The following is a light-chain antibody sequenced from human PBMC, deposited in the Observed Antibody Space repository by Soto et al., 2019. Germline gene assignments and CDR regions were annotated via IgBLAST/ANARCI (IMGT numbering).Light chain of an antibody. CDR2: DGT. V-gene: IGLV2-11*01. Sequence: QSALDQPRSVSGSPGQLLTISCTGTSSDVDDYRYVSWYQQYPGKAPKLVIYDGTKRPSGVPDRFSGSNSGNTASLTISGLQAEDEADYYCCSYVTTPEIFGTGTKVTVL. J-gene: IGLJ1*01. CDR3: CSYVTTPEI. CDR1: SSDVDDYRY.